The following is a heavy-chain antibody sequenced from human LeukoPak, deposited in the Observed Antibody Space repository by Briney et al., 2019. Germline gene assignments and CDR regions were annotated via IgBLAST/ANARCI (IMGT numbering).Heavy chain of an antibody. CDR1: GYSISSGYY. D-gene: IGHD3-3*01. CDR2: SYHSGST. CDR3: ATPPGGFSDFWSGYRWSSTYAFDI. J-gene: IGHJ3*02. Sequence: SETLSLTCTVSGYSISSGYYWGWRRPPPGKGGEGSGSSYHSGSTYYNPSLKRRVIISGETTKNKVSLKMKTVTAADTAVCYIATPPGGFSDFWSGYRWSSTYAFDIWGQGTMVTVSS. V-gene: IGHV4-38-2*02.